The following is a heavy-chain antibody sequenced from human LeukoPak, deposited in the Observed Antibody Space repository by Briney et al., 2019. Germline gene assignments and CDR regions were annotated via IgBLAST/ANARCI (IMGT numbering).Heavy chain of an antibody. J-gene: IGHJ4*02. Sequence: SETLSLTCTVSNVSISSHFWTWIRQPPGKGLEWIGYITYSGRTNDNPSLKSRVTLSVDTSKNQFSLEVTSVTAADTAVYYCARTGLTGKVDYWGQGTLVIVSS. CDR1: NVSISSHF. CDR2: ITYSGRT. D-gene: IGHD1-20*01. V-gene: IGHV4-59*11. CDR3: ARTGLTGKVDY.